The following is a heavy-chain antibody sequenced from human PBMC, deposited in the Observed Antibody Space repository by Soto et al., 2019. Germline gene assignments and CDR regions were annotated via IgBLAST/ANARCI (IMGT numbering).Heavy chain of an antibody. V-gene: IGHV4-38-2*01. CDR1: HYSISSGFY. CDR2: VYHSGET. CDR3: ARMRGWYSGFDI. D-gene: IGHD6-19*01. J-gene: IGHJ3*02. Sequence: SETLSLTCAVSHYSISSGFYWAWIRQSPGKGLEWIGGVYHSGETYHNPSLRSRVTMSVDTSVNHVSLILSSVTAADTAVYYCARMRGWYSGFDIWGQGRMVTVSS.